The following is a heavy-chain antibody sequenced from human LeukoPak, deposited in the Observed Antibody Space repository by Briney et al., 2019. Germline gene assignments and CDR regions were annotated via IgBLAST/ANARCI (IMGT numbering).Heavy chain of an antibody. J-gene: IGHJ4*02. CDR3: ANMNIVVVPAATPNY. V-gene: IGHV3-74*01. CDR2: INSDGSST. CDR1: GFTFSSYW. D-gene: IGHD2-2*01. Sequence: GGSLRFSCAASGFTFSSYWMHWVRQAPGKGLVWVSRINSDGSSTSYADSVKGRFTISRDNAKNTLYLQMNSLRAEDTALYYCANMNIVVVPAATPNYWGQGTLVTVSS.